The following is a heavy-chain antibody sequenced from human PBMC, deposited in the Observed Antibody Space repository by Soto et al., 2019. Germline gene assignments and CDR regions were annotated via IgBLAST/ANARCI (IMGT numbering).Heavy chain of an antibody. CDR1: GRTISGYY. D-gene: IGHD3-3*01. Sequence: PSDPLSLTCTASGRTISGYYWSRIRQPPGKGLEWIGYIYYSGSTNYNPSLKSRVTISVDTSKNQFSLKLSSVTAPDTAVYYCARDSPLPYYDFWCGDSAASGMDTWGQGTTLPVSS. CDR2: IYYSGST. V-gene: IGHV4-59*01. J-gene: IGHJ6*02. CDR3: ARDSPLPYYDFWCGDSAASGMDT.